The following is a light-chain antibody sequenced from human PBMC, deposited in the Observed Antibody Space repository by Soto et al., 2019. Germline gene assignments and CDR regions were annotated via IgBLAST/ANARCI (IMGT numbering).Light chain of an antibody. V-gene: IGLV1-47*01. CDR1: RSNVGSNF. CDR3: AAWDGSSWV. Sequence: QSVLTQPPSASGTPGQRVIISCSGSRSNVGSNFVYWFQQFPGTAPKLLISRNNERPSGVPDRLSGSKSGTSASLAISGPRSEDEADYYCAAWDGSSWVFGGGTQLTVL. J-gene: IGLJ3*02. CDR2: RNN.